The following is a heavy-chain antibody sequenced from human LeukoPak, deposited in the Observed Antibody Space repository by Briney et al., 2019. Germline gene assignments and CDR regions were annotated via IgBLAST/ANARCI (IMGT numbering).Heavy chain of an antibody. CDR2: IYSGGSR. CDR1: GFTVSSNY. D-gene: IGHD6-13*01. Sequence: GGSLTLSCAASGFTVSSNYMRWVRQAPGKGLKGVSVIYSGGSRYYADSVKGRFTISRDNSKNTLYLQMNSLRAEDTAVYYCAREGPSIAAAGTRWFDPWGQGTLVTVSS. V-gene: IGHV3-66*01. CDR3: AREGPSIAAAGTRWFDP. J-gene: IGHJ5*02.